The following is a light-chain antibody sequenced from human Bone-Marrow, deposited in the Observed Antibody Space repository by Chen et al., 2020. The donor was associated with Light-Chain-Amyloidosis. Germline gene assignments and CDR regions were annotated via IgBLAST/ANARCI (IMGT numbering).Light chain of an antibody. CDR2: EVT. CDR3: SSYTITNTLV. V-gene: IGLV2-14*01. CDR1: SSGVGGDNH. Sequence: QSALTHPASVSGSPGPSITISCTGTSSGVGGDNHVSWYQQHPDKAPKLMSYEVTNRPSWVPDRFSGSKSDNTASLTIAGLQTEDEADYFCSSYTITNTLVFGSGTRVTVL. J-gene: IGLJ1*01.